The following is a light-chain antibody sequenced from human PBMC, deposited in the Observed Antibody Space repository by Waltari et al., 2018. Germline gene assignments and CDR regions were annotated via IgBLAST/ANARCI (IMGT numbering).Light chain of an antibody. CDR2: EDN. J-gene: IGLJ3*02. CDR1: TPNIGNNY. Sequence: QSVLTQAPSVSAAPGQTVTISCSGTTPNIGNNYVSWYQQLPGAAPKIVIYEDNRGPSGMPDRFSGSKAGASATLGITGLQTGDEADYYCGSWDSSLGIGVLGGGTRLTVL. V-gene: IGLV1-51*01. CDR3: GSWDSSLGIGV.